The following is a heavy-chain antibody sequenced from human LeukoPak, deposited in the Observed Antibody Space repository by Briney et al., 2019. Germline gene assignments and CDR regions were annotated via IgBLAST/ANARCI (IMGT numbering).Heavy chain of an antibody. Sequence: SETLFLTCTVSGGSLTNYYWSWIRQPPGKGLEWIGYISYSGSTYYNPSLKSRVTISVDTSKNQFSLKLSSVTAADTAVYYCARHASLDLWGQGTLVTVSS. CDR2: ISYSGST. CDR3: ARHASLDL. V-gene: IGHV4-59*08. CDR1: GGSLTNYY. J-gene: IGHJ5*02.